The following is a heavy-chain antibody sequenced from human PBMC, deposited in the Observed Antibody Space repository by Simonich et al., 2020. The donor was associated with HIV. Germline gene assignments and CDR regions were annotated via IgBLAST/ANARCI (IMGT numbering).Heavy chain of an antibody. J-gene: IGHJ5*02. CDR2: RNPNSGNP. CDR3: ARALRWFDP. Sequence: QVQLVQSGAEVKKPGASVKVSCKASGYTFTGYDIHWVRQATGQGLEWMGWRNPNSGNPGYAQKLQGRVTITRDTSINTAYMELSSLKSEDTAVYYCARALRWFDPWGQGTLVTVSS. D-gene: IGHD3-16*02. CDR1: GYTFTGYD. V-gene: IGHV1-8*03.